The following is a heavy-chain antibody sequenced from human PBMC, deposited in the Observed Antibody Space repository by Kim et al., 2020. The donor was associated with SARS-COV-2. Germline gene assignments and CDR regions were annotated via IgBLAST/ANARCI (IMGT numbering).Heavy chain of an antibody. V-gene: IGHV1-69*04. J-gene: IGHJ6*02. Sequence: SVKVSCKASGGTFSSYAISWVRQAPGQGLEWMGRIIPILGIANYAQKFQGRVTITADKSTSTAYMELSSLRSEDTAVYYCAREQRTTVTTGRNYYYYYGMDVWGQGTTVTVSS. CDR1: GGTFSSYA. D-gene: IGHD4-17*01. CDR3: AREQRTTVTTGRNYYYYYGMDV. CDR2: IIPILGIA.